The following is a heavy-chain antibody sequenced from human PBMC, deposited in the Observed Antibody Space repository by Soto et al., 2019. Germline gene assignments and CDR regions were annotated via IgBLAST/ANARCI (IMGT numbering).Heavy chain of an antibody. CDR1: GFTFSSYS. Sequence: GSLRLSCAASGFTFSSYSMNWVRQAPGKGLEWVSYISSSSSTIYYADSVKGRFTISRDNAKNSLYLQMNSLRAEDTAVYYCARAGIFGVVMGYYYYMDVWGKGTTVTVSS. J-gene: IGHJ6*03. CDR2: ISSSSSTI. D-gene: IGHD3-3*01. V-gene: IGHV3-48*01. CDR3: ARAGIFGVVMGYYYYMDV.